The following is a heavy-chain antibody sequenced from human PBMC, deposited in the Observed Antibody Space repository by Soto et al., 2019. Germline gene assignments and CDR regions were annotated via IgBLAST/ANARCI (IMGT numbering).Heavy chain of an antibody. V-gene: IGHV1-3*01. J-gene: IGHJ4*02. CDR2: INAGNGNT. D-gene: IGHD4-17*01. CDR3: ARDYGGNSGPPNY. Sequence: XSVKVSCKASVYTFTSYAMHWVRQAPGQRLEWMGWINAGNGNTKYSQKFQGRVTITRDTSASTAYMELSSLRSEDTAVYYCARDYGGNSGPPNYWGQGTLVTVSS. CDR1: VYTFTSYA.